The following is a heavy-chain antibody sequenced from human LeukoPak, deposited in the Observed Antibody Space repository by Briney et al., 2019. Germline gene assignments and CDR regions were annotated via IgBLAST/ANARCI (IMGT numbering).Heavy chain of an antibody. V-gene: IGHV3-21*01. J-gene: IGHJ5*02. CDR2: ISSSSSYI. CDR1: GFTFSSYS. CDR3: ARGRSLPLPPGWFDP. Sequence: PGGSLRLSCAASGFTFSSYSMNWVRQAPGKGLEWVSSISSSSSYIYYADSVKGRFTISRDSAKNSLYLQMNSLRAEDTAVYYCARGRSLPLPPGWFDPWGQGTLVTVSS.